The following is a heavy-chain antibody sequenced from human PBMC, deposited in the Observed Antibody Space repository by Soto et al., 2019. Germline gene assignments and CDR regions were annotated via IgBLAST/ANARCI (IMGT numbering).Heavy chain of an antibody. D-gene: IGHD3-10*01. J-gene: IGHJ4*02. CDR2: IYYSGST. Sequence: SETLSLTCTVSGGSISSGGYYWSWIRQHPGKGLEWIGYIYYSGSTYYNPSLKSRVTISVDTSKNQFSLKLSSVTAADTAVYYCARTNVGYGSGSYYDPLDYWGQGTLVTVSS. CDR1: GGSISSGGYY. V-gene: IGHV4-31*03. CDR3: ARTNVGYGSGSYYDPLDY.